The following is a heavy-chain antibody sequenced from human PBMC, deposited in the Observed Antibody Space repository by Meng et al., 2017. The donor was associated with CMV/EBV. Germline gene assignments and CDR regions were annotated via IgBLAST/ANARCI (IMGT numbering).Heavy chain of an antibody. CDR2: IYPGDSDT. V-gene: IGHV5-51*01. D-gene: IGHD3-3*01. J-gene: IGHJ4*02. CDR1: GYSFTSYW. Sequence: GGSLRLSCKGSGYSFTSYWIGWVRQMPGKGLEWMGIIYPGDSDTRYSPSFQGQVTISADKSISTAYLQWSSLKASDTAMYYCARDDLGDYDFWSGYYGVRFDYWGQGTLVTVSS. CDR3: ARDDLGDYDFWSGYYGVRFDY.